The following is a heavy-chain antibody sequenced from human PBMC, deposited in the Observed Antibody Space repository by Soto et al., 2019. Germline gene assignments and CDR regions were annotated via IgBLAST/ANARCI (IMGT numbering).Heavy chain of an antibody. CDR1: GFTFGSYA. CDR2: ISSSGGST. CDR3: AKDQRAVAGKGFDY. J-gene: IGHJ4*02. D-gene: IGHD6-19*01. V-gene: IGHV3-23*01. Sequence: EVQLLESGGGLVQPGGSLRLSCAVSGFTFGSYAMSWVRQAPGKGLEWVSGISSSGGSTYYADSVKGRFTISRDNSKNTLYLQMNSLRAEDTALYYWAKDQRAVAGKGFDYWGQGTLVTVSP.